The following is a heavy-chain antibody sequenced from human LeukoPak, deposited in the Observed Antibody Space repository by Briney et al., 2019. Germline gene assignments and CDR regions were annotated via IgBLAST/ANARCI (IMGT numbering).Heavy chain of an antibody. J-gene: IGHJ5*02. Sequence: ASVKVSFKASGYTFTSYGISWVRQAPRQGLGWIGWISAYNGNTNYAQKLHGRVTMTTETSTSTAYMELRSLRSDDTAVYYCAFTTYCSSTSCYWRRFDPWGQGTLVTVSS. CDR1: GYTFTSYG. V-gene: IGHV1-18*01. D-gene: IGHD2-2*01. CDR2: ISAYNGNT. CDR3: AFTTYCSSTSCYWRRFDP.